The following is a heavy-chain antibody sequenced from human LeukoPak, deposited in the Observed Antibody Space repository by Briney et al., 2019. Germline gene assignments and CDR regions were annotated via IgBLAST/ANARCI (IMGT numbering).Heavy chain of an antibody. CDR1: GFTFSWYW. J-gene: IGHJ5*02. CDR2: IKQDGSEK. Sequence: GGSLRLSCAASGFTFSWYWMNWVRQGPGKGLEWVANIKQDGSEKNYVDSVKGRFTISRDSAKNSLCLQMNSLRAEDTAVYYCARDGLGFSGAFGHWFDPWGQGTLVTVSS. V-gene: IGHV3-7*01. D-gene: IGHD3-10*01. CDR3: ARDGLGFSGAFGHWFDP.